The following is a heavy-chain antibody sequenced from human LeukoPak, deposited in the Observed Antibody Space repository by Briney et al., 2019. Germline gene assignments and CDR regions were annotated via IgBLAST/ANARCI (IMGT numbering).Heavy chain of an antibody. CDR1: GGSISSYY. V-gene: IGHV4-4*09. J-gene: IGHJ3*02. CDR3: ARRGYDSSGYYWSDAFDI. D-gene: IGHD3-22*01. Sequence: TETLSLTCTVSGGSISSYYWSWIRQPPGKGLEWIGYIYTSGSTSYNPSLKSRVTISVDTSKNQFSLKLSSVTAADTAVYYCARRGYDSSGYYWSDAFDIWGQGTMVTVSS. CDR2: IYTSGST.